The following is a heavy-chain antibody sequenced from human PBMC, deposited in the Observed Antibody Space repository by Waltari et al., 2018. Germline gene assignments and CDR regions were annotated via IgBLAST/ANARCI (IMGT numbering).Heavy chain of an antibody. CDR1: GFTFSSYW. Sequence: EVQLVESGGGLVQPGGSLRLSCAASGFTFSSYWMSWVRQAPGKGLEWVANIKQDGSEKYYVDSVKGRFTISRDNAKKTLYLQMNSLRGEDTGLYYCTRVFPGIGIIGNFDQWGQGTQVTVSS. CDR2: IKQDGSEK. J-gene: IGHJ4*02. V-gene: IGHV3-7*01. CDR3: TRVFPGIGIIGNFDQ.